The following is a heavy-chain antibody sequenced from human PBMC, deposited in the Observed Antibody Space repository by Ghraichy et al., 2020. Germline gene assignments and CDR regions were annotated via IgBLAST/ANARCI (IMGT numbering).Heavy chain of an antibody. Sequence: SVKVSCKASGGTFSSYAISWVRQAPGQGLEWMGGIIPIFGTANYAQKFQGRVTITTDESTSTAYMELSSLRSEDTAVYYCARTTLKGSGWSTEYFQHWGQGTLVTVSS. V-gene: IGHV1-69*05. J-gene: IGHJ1*01. CDR2: IIPIFGTA. D-gene: IGHD6-19*01. CDR3: ARTTLKGSGWSTEYFQH. CDR1: GGTFSSYA.